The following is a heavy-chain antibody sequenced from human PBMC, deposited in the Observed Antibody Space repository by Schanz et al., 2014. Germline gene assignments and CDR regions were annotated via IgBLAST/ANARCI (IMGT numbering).Heavy chain of an antibody. J-gene: IGHJ6*02. CDR3: VKDLQRELLRDDHYYGMDV. Sequence: VQLLESGGGLVQPGGSLRLSCAASGFSFSTYAMHWVRQAPGKGLRCVAVISGNGGEKYYADSVKGRFTTSRDNSKNTMYLQMNSLRAEDTAVYYCVKDLQRELLRDDHYYGMDVWGQGTTVTVSS. D-gene: IGHD1-26*01. V-gene: IGHV3-30*04. CDR2: ISGNGGEK. CDR1: GFSFSTYA.